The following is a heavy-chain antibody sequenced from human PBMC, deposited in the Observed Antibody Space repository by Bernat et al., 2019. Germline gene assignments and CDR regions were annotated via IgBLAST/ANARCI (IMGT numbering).Heavy chain of an antibody. J-gene: IGHJ4*02. CDR1: GFTFSDHY. CDR3: ARASSYSGTYETRNYFDS. D-gene: IGHD1-26*01. V-gene: IGHV3-72*01. CDR2: SRNKDKTFTT. Sequence: EVQLVESGGGLVQPGGSLRLSCAASGFTFSDHYMDWVRQAPGKGLEWVGRSRNKDKTFTTEYAASVTGRFTIPRDESKNSLYLQMNSLKTEDTAVYYCARASSYSGTYETRNYFDSWGQGTLVTVSS.